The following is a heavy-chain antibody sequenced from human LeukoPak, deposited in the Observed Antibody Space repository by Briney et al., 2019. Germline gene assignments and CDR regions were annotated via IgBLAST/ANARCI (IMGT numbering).Heavy chain of an antibody. D-gene: IGHD3-10*01. CDR1: GYSISSGYY. V-gene: IGHV4-38-2*02. CDR3: AREVGGSGSYFDY. J-gene: IGHJ4*02. Sequence: PSETLSLTCTVSGYSISSGYYWGWIRQPPGKGLEWIGSIYHSGSTYYNPSLKSRVTISVDTSKNQFSLKLSSVTAADTAVYYCAREVGGSGSYFDYWGQGTLVTVSS. CDR2: IYHSGST.